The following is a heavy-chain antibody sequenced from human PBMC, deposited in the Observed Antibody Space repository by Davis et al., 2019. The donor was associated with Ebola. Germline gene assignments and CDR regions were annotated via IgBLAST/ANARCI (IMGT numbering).Heavy chain of an antibody. Sequence: PGGSLRLSCAVYGGSFSGYYWSWIRQPPGKGLEWIGEINHSGSTNYNPSLKSRVTISVDTSKNQFSLKLSSVTAADTAVYYCARVAGGVLEWLLRRFDPWGQGTLVTVSS. D-gene: IGHD3-3*01. J-gene: IGHJ5*02. CDR1: GGSFSGYY. V-gene: IGHV4-34*01. CDR2: INHSGST. CDR3: ARVAGGVLEWLLRRFDP.